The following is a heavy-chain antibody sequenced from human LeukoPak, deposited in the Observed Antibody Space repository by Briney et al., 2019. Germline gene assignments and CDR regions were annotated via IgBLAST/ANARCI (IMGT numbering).Heavy chain of an antibody. CDR2: IKQDGSKR. CDR1: GFTLSSHW. Sequence: GGSLRLSCAASGFTLSSHWMSWVRQAPGKGLEWVANIKQDGSKRNYVDSVKGRFTISRDNAKNSLYLQMNSLRAEDTAVYFCAKVPGSTTVTIQWGQGTLVTVSS. V-gene: IGHV3-7*01. D-gene: IGHD4-17*01. CDR3: AKVPGSTTVTIQ. J-gene: IGHJ4*02.